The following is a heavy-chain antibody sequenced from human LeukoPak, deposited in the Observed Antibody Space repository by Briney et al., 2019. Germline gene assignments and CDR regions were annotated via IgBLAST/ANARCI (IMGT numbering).Heavy chain of an antibody. J-gene: IGHJ4*02. CDR1: GGSISSSTYY. CDR3: ARSGISWFGSWGA. V-gene: IGHV4-39*07. Sequence: PSETLSLTCTVSGGSISSSTYYWGWIRQPPGKGLEWIGTIYHSGSTYSNPSLKSRVTISEDTSKNQFSLKLTSVTAADTAVYYCARSGISWFGSWGAWGQGTLVTVSS. D-gene: IGHD3-10*01. CDR2: IYHSGST.